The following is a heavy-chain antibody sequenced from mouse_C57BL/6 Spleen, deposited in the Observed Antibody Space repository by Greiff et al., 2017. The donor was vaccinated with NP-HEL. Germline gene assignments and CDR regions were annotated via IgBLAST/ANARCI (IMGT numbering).Heavy chain of an antibody. CDR1: GYTFTDYE. D-gene: IGHD1-1*01. Sequence: QVQLKQSGAELVRPGASVTLSCKASGYTFTDYEMHWVKQTPVHGLEWIGAIDPETGGTAYNQKFKGKAILTADKSSSTAYMELRSLTSEDSAVYYCTRGGSSHWDFDVWGTGTTVTVSS. CDR2: IDPETGGT. V-gene: IGHV1-15*01. CDR3: TRGGSSHWDFDV. J-gene: IGHJ1*03.